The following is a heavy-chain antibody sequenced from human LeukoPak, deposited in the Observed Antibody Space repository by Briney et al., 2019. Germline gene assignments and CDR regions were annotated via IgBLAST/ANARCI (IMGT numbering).Heavy chain of an antibody. Sequence: GASVKVSCKTSGYRFTDDYIHWVRQAPGQGLEWMGWINPDSGFTNYAPKFQGRVIMTRDTSISTAYMEVRRLRYDDTAIYYCAPTSEAYTSNWSVWGQGTLVTVSS. V-gene: IGHV1-2*02. CDR2: INPDSGFT. CDR1: GYRFTDDY. J-gene: IGHJ4*02. CDR3: APTSEAYTSNWSV. D-gene: IGHD3-16*01.